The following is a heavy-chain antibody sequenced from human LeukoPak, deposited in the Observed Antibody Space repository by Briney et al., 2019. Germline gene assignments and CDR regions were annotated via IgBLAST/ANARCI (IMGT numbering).Heavy chain of an antibody. D-gene: IGHD2-2*01. CDR2: IYTSGST. Sequence: SETLSLTCTASGGSISSGSYYWSWIRQPAGKGLEWIGRIYTSGSTNYNPSLKSRVTISVDTSKNQFSLKLSSVTAADTAVYYCARGHCSSTSCYRGWFDPWGQGTLVTVSS. CDR1: GGSISSGSYY. V-gene: IGHV4-61*02. CDR3: ARGHCSSTSCYRGWFDP. J-gene: IGHJ5*02.